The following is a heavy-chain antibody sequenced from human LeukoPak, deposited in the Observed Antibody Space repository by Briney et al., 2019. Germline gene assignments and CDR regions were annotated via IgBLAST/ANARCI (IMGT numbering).Heavy chain of an antibody. J-gene: IGHJ4*02. D-gene: IGHD2-8*01. CDR3: ARGSCTNGVCYSTPFDY. Sequence: ASVKVSCKASGYTFTSYAMHWVRQAPGQGLEWMGIINPSGGSTSYAQKFQGRITMTRDTSTSTVYMELSSLRSEDTAVYYCARGSCTNGVCYSTPFDYWGQGTLVTVSS. CDR2: INPSGGST. V-gene: IGHV1-46*01. CDR1: GYTFTSYA.